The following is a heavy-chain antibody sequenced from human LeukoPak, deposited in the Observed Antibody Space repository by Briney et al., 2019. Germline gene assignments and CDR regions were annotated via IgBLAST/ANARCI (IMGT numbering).Heavy chain of an antibody. CDR2: IYPGDSDT. J-gene: IGHJ4*02. V-gene: IGHV5-51*01. Sequence: GESLKISCKGSGYGFTSYWIGWVRQMPGKGLEWMGIIYPGDSDTTTSPSFQGQVTISADKSISTAYLQWSSLKASDTAMYYCARGYDYGSVTFDYWGQGTLVTVSS. CDR1: GYGFTSYW. CDR3: ARGYDYGSVTFDY. D-gene: IGHD5-18*01.